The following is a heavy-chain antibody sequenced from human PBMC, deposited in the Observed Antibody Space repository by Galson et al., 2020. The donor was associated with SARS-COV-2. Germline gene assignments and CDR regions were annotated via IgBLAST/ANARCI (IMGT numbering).Heavy chain of an antibody. CDR3: ARDGADVTRGISIPGMPGY. J-gene: IGHJ4*01. Sequence: GGSLRLSCTVSGFTFSRYGMHWVRQAPGKGLEWVASIPDDGSNKNYADPVKGRFAISRDNSRGTLWLQMNNLRTEDTALYLCARDGADVTRGISIPGMPGYWGPGTRVSVSS. D-gene: IGHD3-10*01. V-gene: IGHV3-30*19. CDR1: GFTFSRYG. CDR2: IPDDGSNK.